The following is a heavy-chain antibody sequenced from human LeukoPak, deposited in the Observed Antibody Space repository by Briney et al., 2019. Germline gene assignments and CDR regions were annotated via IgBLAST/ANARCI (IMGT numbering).Heavy chain of an antibody. Sequence: GGSLRLSCVASGFIVSNNYMSWVRQAPGKGLEWVSVLYNAGSTYYADSVKGRFTISRDNSKNTLYLQMNSLRAEDTAVYYCAKGMKWELPFDYWGQGTLVTVSS. D-gene: IGHD1-26*01. V-gene: IGHV3-53*01. CDR1: GFIVSNNY. J-gene: IGHJ4*02. CDR2: LYNAGST. CDR3: AKGMKWELPFDY.